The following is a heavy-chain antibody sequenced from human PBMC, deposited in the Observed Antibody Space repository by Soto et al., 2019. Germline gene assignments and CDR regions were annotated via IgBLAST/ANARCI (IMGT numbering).Heavy chain of an antibody. Sequence: SQTLSLTCAISGDSFSSNSAAWNWIRQSPSRGLEWLGRTYYRSRWYNDHAVSVRSRITVNADTSKNQFSLHLNSVTPEDTAVYYCVGTSSLQWYYMDVWDKGPTVTVSS. CDR2: TYYRSRWYN. CDR3: VGTSSLQWYYMDV. V-gene: IGHV6-1*01. J-gene: IGHJ6*03. D-gene: IGHD1-7*01. CDR1: GDSFSSNSAA.